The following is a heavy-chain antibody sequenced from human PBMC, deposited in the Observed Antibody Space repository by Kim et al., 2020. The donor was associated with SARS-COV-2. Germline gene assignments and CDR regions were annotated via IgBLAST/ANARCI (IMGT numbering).Heavy chain of an antibody. CDR2: ISAYNGNT. D-gene: IGHD3-10*01. J-gene: IGHJ5*02. V-gene: IGHV1-18*04. CDR1: GYTFTSYG. CDR3: ARDLTWWFGELIGSRFDP. Sequence: ASVKVSCKASGYTFTSYGISWVRQAPGQGLEWMGWISAYNGNTNYAQKLQGRVTMTTDTSTSTAYMELRSLRSDDTAVYYCARDLTWWFGELIGSRFDPWGQGTLVTVSS.